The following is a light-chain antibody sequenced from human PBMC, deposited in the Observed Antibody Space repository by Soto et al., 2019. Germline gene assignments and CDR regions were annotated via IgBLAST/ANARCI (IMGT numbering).Light chain of an antibody. V-gene: IGKV1-39*01. CDR1: QSIRSY. J-gene: IGKJ2*01. Sequence: DIQMTQSPSSLSASVGDRVTITCRASQSIRSYLNWYQQKPGKAPKLLIYGASSLLSGVPSRFSGSGSGTDFTLTISSLQPEDFATYYCQQSDSSPRTFXQGTKVDIK. CDR3: QQSDSSPRT. CDR2: GAS.